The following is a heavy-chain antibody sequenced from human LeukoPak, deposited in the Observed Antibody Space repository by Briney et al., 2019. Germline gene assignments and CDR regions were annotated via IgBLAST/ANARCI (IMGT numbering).Heavy chain of an antibody. CDR1: GYTFTGYY. CDR3: ARDLGSYYPYYYYGMDV. CDR2: INPSGGST. V-gene: IGHV1-46*01. D-gene: IGHD1-26*01. Sequence: ASVKVSCQASGYTFTGYYMHWVRQAPGQGLEWMGIINPSGGSTSYAQKFQGRVTMTRDTSTSTVYMELSSLRSEDTAVYYCARDLGSYYPYYYYGMDVWGQGTTVTVSS. J-gene: IGHJ6*02.